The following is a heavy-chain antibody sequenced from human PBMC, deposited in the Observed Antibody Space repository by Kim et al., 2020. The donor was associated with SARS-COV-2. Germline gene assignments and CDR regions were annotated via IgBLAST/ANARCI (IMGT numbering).Heavy chain of an antibody. CDR3: ASSLIGITIFGVEPRLDI. D-gene: IGHD3-3*01. CDR1: GYTFTGYY. Sequence: ASVKVSCKASGYTFTGYYMHWVRQAPGQGLEWMGRINPNSGGTNYAQKFQGRVTMTRDTSISTAYMELSRLRSDDTAVYYCASSLIGITIFGVEPRLDIWGQGTMVTVSS. V-gene: IGHV1-2*06. J-gene: IGHJ3*02. CDR2: INPNSGGT.